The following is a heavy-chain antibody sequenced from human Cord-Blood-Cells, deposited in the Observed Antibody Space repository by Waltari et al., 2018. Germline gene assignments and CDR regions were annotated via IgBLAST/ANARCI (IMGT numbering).Heavy chain of an antibody. CDR3: ARDKVVVVAATQGAFDI. Sequence: EVQLVESGGGLVQPGGSLRLSCAASGFTFSSYEMNWVRQAPGKGLEWVSYISSSGSTIYYADSVKGRVTISRDNAKNSLYLQMNSLRAEDTAVYYCARDKVVVVAATQGAFDIWGQGTMVTVSS. V-gene: IGHV3-48*03. D-gene: IGHD2-15*01. CDR1: GFTFSSYE. J-gene: IGHJ3*02. CDR2: ISSSGSTI.